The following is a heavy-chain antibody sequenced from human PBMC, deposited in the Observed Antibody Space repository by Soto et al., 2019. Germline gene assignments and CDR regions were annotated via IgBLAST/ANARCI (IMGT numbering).Heavy chain of an antibody. J-gene: IGHJ1*01. CDR1: GFTFDDYA. Sequence: EVQLVESGGGLVQPGSYLRHSCAASGFTFDDYAMHWVRQVPGKGLEWVSGINWNSGSIGYGDSVKGRFAISRDNAKHSLHLQMNSLSAEDTAFYYCVKDESINWYSGHFRHWGQGTLVTVSS. CDR2: INWNSGSI. CDR3: VKDESINWYSGHFRH. D-gene: IGHD6-13*01. V-gene: IGHV3-9*01.